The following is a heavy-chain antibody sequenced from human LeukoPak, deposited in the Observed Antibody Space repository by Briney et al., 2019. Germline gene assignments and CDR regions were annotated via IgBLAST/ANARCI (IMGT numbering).Heavy chain of an antibody. CDR2: ISGTGGST. J-gene: IGHJ4*02. V-gene: IGHV3-23*01. D-gene: IGHD7-27*01. CDR1: GFTFSTYA. Sequence: GGSLRLSCAASGFTFSTYAMTWVRQAPGKGLEWVSLISGTGGSTYYADSVKGRFTISRDNSKNTLYLQMNSLRAEDTAVYYCAKDGNWARFEDWGQGTLVTVSS. CDR3: AKDGNWARFED.